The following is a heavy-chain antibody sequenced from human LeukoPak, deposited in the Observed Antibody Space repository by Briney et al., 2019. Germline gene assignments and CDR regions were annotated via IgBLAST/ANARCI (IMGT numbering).Heavy chain of an antibody. J-gene: IGHJ6*02. CDR1: GGSISSGGYY. CDR3: ARDRLPRGMDV. Sequence: PSETLSLTCTVSGGSISSGGYYWSWIRQHPGKGLEWIGYIYYSGSTYYNLSLKSRVTISVDTSKNQFSLKLSSVTAADTAVYYCARDRLPRGMDVWGQGTTVTVSS. D-gene: IGHD2-21*02. CDR2: IYYSGST. V-gene: IGHV4-30-4*08.